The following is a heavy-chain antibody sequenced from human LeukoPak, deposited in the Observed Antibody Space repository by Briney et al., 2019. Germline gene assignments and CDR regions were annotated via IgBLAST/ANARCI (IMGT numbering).Heavy chain of an antibody. V-gene: IGHV3-74*01. CDR3: ARDRSTVTTWVDY. J-gene: IGHJ4*02. CDR2: ISSDGSTT. CDR1: GFTFSSYW. Sequence: PGGSLRLSCAASGFTFSSYWMHWVRQAPGKGLVWVSRISSDGSTTSYADSVKGRFTISRDNAKNSLYLQMNSLRAEDTAVYYCARDRSTVTTWVDYWGQGTLVTVSS. D-gene: IGHD4-17*01.